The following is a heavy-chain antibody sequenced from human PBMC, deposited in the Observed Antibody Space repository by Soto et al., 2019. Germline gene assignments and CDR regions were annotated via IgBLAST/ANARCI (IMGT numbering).Heavy chain of an antibody. V-gene: IGHV3-21*01. CDR3: ARDVFRVWQPAPYYFDY. CDR2: ISSSSSYI. J-gene: IGHJ4*02. D-gene: IGHD6-6*01. CDR1: GFTFSSYS. Sequence: EVQLVESGGGLVKPGGSLRLSCAASGFTFSSYSMNWVRQAPGKGLEWVSSISSSSSYIYYADSVKGRFTISRDNAKNSLYLQMNSLRAEDTAVYYCARDVFRVWQPAPYYFDYWGQGTLVTVSS.